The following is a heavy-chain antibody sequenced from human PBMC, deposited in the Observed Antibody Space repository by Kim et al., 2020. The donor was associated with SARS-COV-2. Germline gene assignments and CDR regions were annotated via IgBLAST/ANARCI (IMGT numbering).Heavy chain of an antibody. CDR2: DGSGN. J-gene: IGHJ4*01. D-gene: IGHD3-10*01. V-gene: IGHV3-7*03. Sequence: DGSGNYVGAVRGRFTISRDNAKNSLYLQMNSLGAEDTALYYCASNAGDYWGQGTLVTVSS. CDR3: ASNAGDY.